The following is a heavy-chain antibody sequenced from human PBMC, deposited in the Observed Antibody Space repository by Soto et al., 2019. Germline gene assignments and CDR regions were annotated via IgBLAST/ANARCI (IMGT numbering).Heavy chain of an antibody. J-gene: IGHJ5*02. D-gene: IGHD6-13*01. CDR1: GASMNSYH. CDR2: IHSSGST. V-gene: IGHV4-4*07. Sequence: PSETLSLTCTVSGASMNSYHWSWIRQPAGKGLEWIGHIHSSGSTNYNPSLKSRVTMSVDTSNNQFSLRLMSLTAADTAVYYCARDQGVAAAGITWFDPWGQGSLVTVSS. CDR3: ARDQGVAAAGITWFDP.